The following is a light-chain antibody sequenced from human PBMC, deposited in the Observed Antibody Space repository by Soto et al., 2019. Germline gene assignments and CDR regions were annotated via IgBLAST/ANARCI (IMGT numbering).Light chain of an antibody. CDR2: GAS. V-gene: IGKV3-20*01. J-gene: IGKJ1*01. Sequence: EIVLTQSPGTLSLSPGERATLSCRASQSVSSSYLAWYQQKPGQAPRLLIYGASSRATGIPDRFSGSGSGTYFSLTLPRLELKELAVYYCQQYDSSPGTFSQKTKVQVK. CDR1: QSVSSSY. CDR3: QQYDSSPGT.